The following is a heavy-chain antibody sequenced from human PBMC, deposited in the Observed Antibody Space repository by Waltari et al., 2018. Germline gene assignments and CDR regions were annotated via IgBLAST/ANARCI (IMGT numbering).Heavy chain of an antibody. D-gene: IGHD3-16*01. V-gene: IGHV3-48*03. CDR3: ARRLSYYGMDV. CDR1: GFPFNAFE. Sequence: EVQLVESGGGLIQPGGSLRVSCAASGFPFNAFEMIWVRQAPGKGLEWVSYITDSGSATDHADSVRGRFTTSRDNARNSLYLQMNSLRAEDTAVYYCARRLSYYGMDVWGQGTTVTVSS. J-gene: IGHJ6*02. CDR2: ITDSGSAT.